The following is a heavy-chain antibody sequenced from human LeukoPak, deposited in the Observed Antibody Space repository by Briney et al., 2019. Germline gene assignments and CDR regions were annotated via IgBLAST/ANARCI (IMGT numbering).Heavy chain of an antibody. V-gene: IGHV4-61*02. Sequence: SETLSLTCTVSGGSISSGSYYWSWIRQPAGKGLEWIGRIYTSGSTNYNPSLKSRVTISVDTSKNQFSLKLSSVTAADTAVYYCASSSRRYDFWSGYSSWGQGTLVTVSS. J-gene: IGHJ4*02. CDR3: ASSSRRYDFWSGYSS. D-gene: IGHD3-3*01. CDR2: IYTSGST. CDR1: GGSISSGSYY.